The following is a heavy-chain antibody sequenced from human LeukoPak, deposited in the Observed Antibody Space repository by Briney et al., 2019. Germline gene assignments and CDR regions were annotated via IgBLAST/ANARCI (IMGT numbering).Heavy chain of an antibody. J-gene: IGHJ4*02. Sequence: SETLSLTCAVSGGSISSSNWWSWVRQPPGKGLEWIGEIYYSGSTNYNPSLKSRVTISVDKSKNQFSLKLSSVTAADTAVYYCARDLGGLYGDVQWGQGTLVTVSS. D-gene: IGHD4-17*01. CDR2: IYYSGST. CDR1: GGSISSSNW. CDR3: ARDLGGLYGDVQ. V-gene: IGHV4-4*02.